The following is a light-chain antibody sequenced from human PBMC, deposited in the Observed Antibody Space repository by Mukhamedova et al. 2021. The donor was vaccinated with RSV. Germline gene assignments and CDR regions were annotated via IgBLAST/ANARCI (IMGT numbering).Light chain of an antibody. J-gene: IGLJ1*01. CDR3: SSYTSSSTYV. Sequence: SITISCTGTSSDVGGYNYVSWYQQHPGKAPKLMIYDVSNRPSGVSNRFSGSKSGNTASLTISGLQAEDEADYYCSSYTSSSTYV. V-gene: IGLV2-14*04. CDR2: DVS. CDR1: SSDVGGYNY.